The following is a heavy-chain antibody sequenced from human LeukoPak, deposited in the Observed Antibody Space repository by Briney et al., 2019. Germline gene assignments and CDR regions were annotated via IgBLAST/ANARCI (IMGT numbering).Heavy chain of an antibody. J-gene: IGHJ5*02. CDR2: INHSEST. Sequence: SETLSLTCAVYGASFSGYYWSWIRQPPGKGLEWIGEINHSESTTYNPSLKSQITISIDTSKNQFSLKLSSVTAADTAVYYCATFHSTSWYGTWFDPWGQGTLVTVSS. V-gene: IGHV4-34*01. D-gene: IGHD6-13*01. CDR1: GASFSGYY. CDR3: ATFHSTSWYGTWFDP.